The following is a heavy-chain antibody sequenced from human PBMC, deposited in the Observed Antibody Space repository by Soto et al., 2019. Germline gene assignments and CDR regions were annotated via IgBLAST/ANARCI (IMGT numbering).Heavy chain of an antibody. V-gene: IGHV3-11*01. J-gene: IGHJ6*02. CDR1: GFTSRDYY. Sequence: QVQLVESGGGLVKPGGSLRLSCAASGFTSRDYYMSWIRQAPGKGLEYISYFSSSGDTIYSADSVRGRFSISWDNAKKSLYLQMNSLGAEDTAVYYCARDRSGSWYGRGYHYYGMDVWGQGTTVTVSS. CDR2: FSSSGDTI. D-gene: IGHD6-13*01. CDR3: ARDRSGSWYGRGYHYYGMDV.